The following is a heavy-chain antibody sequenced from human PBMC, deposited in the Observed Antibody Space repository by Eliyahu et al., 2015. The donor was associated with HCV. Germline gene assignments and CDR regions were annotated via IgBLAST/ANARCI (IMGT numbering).Heavy chain of an antibody. D-gene: IGHD3-22*01. J-gene: IGHJ3*02. CDR2: INPNSGGT. Sequence: QVQLVQSGAEVKKPGASVKVSCKASGYTFTGYYMHWVRQAPGQGLEWMGWINPNSGGTNYAQKFQGRVTMTRDTSISTAYMELSRLRSDDTAVYYCARGKLEIVVVHAFDIWGQGTMVTVSS. V-gene: IGHV1-2*02. CDR3: ARGKLEIVVVHAFDI. CDR1: GYTFTGYY.